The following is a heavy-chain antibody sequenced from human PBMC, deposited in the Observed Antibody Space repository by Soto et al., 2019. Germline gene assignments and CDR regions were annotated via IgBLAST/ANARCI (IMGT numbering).Heavy chain of an antibody. CDR2: ISAIYGTA. CDR3: ARGAYCGGDGCDAFDI. D-gene: IGHD2-21*02. V-gene: IGHV1-69*05. Sequence: GASVKVSCKASGYTFTSYGISWVRQAPGQGLEWMGGISAIYGTANYAQKLQGRVTITTDESTSTAYMELSSLRSEDTAVYHCARGAYCGGDGCDAFDIWGQGTMVTVSS. J-gene: IGHJ3*02. CDR1: GYTFTSYG.